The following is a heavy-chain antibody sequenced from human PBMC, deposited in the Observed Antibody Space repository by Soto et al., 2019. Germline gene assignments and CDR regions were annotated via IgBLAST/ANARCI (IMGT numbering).Heavy chain of an antibody. CDR2: ISSSSYT. CDR3: ARVGITIFGVVIGGYYYYGMDV. D-gene: IGHD3-3*01. CDR1: GFTFSDYY. J-gene: IGHJ6*02. Sequence: PGGSLRLSCAASGFTFSDYYMSWIRQAPGKGLEWVSYISSSSYTNYADSVKGRFTISRDNSKNTLYLQMNSLRAEDTAVYYCARVGITIFGVVIGGYYYYGMDVWGQGTTVTVSS. V-gene: IGHV3-11*06.